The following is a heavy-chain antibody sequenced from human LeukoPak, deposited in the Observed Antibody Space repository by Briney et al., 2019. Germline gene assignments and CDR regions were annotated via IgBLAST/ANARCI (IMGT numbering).Heavy chain of an antibody. CDR1: GVSFSGYY. D-gene: IGHD6-6*01. V-gene: IGHV4-34*01. CDR2: INHSGST. Sequence: SETLSLTCAVYGVSFSGYYWSWIRQPPGKGLEWIGEINHSGSTNYNPSLKSRVTISVDTSKNQFSLKLSSVTAADTAVYYCARGRYSSSPDYWGQGTLVTVSS. CDR3: ARGRYSSSPDY. J-gene: IGHJ4*02.